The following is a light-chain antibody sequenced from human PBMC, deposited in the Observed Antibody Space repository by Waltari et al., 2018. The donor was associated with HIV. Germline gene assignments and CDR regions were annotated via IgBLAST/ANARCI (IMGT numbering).Light chain of an antibody. CDR3: QQSYSTPPT. J-gene: IGKJ4*01. Sequence: DLQMTQSPSSLSASVRDRVTITCRASQSISSYLNWYQQKPGKAPKVLIYVASSLQSGVPSRFSGSGSGTDFTLTISSLQPEDFATYYCQQSYSTPPTFGGGTKVEIK. CDR1: QSISSY. CDR2: VAS. V-gene: IGKV1-39*01.